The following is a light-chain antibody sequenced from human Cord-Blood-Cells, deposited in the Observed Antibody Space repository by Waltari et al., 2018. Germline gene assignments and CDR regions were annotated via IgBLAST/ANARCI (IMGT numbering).Light chain of an antibody. CDR1: QSVSSSY. J-gene: IGKJ1*01. CDR3: RQYGSSTWT. CDR2: GAS. V-gene: IGKV3-20*01. Sequence: EIVLTQSPGTLSLSPGERATLSCRASQSVSSSYLAGYQQKPGQAPRLLIYGASSRATGIPDRFSGSGSGTDFTLTISRLEPEDFAVYYCRQYGSSTWTCGQGTKVEI.